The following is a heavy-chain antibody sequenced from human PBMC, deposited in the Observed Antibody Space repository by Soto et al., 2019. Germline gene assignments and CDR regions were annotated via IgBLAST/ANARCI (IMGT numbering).Heavy chain of an antibody. CDR2: IYYSGST. Sequence: SETLSLTCTVSGGSVSSGSYYWSWIRQPPGKGLEWIGYIYYSGSTNYNPSLKSRVTISVDTSKNQFSLKLSSVTAADTAVYYCARFYRSPWFDPWGQGTLLTVSS. CDR3: ARFYRSPWFDP. J-gene: IGHJ5*02. CDR1: GGSVSSGSYY. V-gene: IGHV4-61*01. D-gene: IGHD4-4*01.